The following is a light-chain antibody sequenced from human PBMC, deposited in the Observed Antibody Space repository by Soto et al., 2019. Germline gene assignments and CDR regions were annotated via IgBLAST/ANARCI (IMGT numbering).Light chain of an antibody. Sequence: VLTQSPGTLSLSPGEGATLSCRASQRVASDLAWYLQKPGQPPRLLIYDASIRATGVPDRISGSGSGTDFTLIISSLEPEDFAVYYCQQRSSWVTFGPGTKVDIK. V-gene: IGKV3-11*01. J-gene: IGKJ3*01. CDR3: QQRSSWVT. CDR2: DAS. CDR1: QRVASD.